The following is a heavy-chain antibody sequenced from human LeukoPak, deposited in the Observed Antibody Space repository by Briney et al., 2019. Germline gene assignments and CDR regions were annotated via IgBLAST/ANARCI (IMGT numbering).Heavy chain of an antibody. Sequence: ASVKVSCKASGYTFTSYYMHWVRQAPGQGLEWMGIINPSGGSTSYAQKFQGRVTITRDMSKSTVYMELSSLRSEDTAVYYCARDRYYDSSVCDAFDIRGQRTMVTVSS. CDR2: INPSGGST. V-gene: IGHV1-46*01. CDR3: ARDRYYDSSVCDAFDI. D-gene: IGHD3-22*01. CDR1: GYTFTSYY. J-gene: IGHJ3*02.